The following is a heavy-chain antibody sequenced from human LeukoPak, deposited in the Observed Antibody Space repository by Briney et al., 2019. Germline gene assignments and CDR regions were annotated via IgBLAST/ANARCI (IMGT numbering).Heavy chain of an antibody. Sequence: PGGSLRLSCAASGFTFSNYALTWVRQAPGKGLEWVSAIAFSGSTYYADSVKGRFTISRDNSKNTLYLQMNSLRAEDTAVYYCARDLGAAQVFDYWGQGTLVTVSS. CDR2: IAFSGST. J-gene: IGHJ4*02. CDR3: ARDLGAAQVFDY. CDR1: GFTFSNYA. V-gene: IGHV3-23*01. D-gene: IGHD6-6*01.